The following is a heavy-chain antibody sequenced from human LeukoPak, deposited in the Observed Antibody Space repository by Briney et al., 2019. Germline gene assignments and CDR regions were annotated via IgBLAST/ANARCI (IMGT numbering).Heavy chain of an antibody. CDR1: GGTFSSYA. V-gene: IGHV1-69*01. CDR3: ARGPHRWFDP. CDR2: SIPIFDTA. Sequence: GSSVNVSCKAAGGTFSSYAISWVRQPPGQRLEWMGGSIPIFDTANYAQKFQGRVTITADESTSTAYMELSSLPSEDTAVYYCARGPHRWFDPWGQGTLVTVSS. D-gene: IGHD1-14*01. J-gene: IGHJ5*02.